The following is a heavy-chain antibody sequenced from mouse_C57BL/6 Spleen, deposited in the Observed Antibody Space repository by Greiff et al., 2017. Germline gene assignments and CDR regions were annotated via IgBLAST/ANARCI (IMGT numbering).Heavy chain of an antibody. Sequence: QVQLQQSGAELVKPGASVKLSCKASGYTFTSYWMHWVKQRPGQGLEWIGMIHPNSGSTNYNEKFKSKATLTVDKSSSTAYMQLSSLTSEDSAVYYCARSGGSRAMDYWGQGTSVTVSS. J-gene: IGHJ4*01. V-gene: IGHV1-64*01. CDR3: ARSGGSRAMDY. CDR2: IHPNSGST. CDR1: GYTFTSYW. D-gene: IGHD1-1*01.